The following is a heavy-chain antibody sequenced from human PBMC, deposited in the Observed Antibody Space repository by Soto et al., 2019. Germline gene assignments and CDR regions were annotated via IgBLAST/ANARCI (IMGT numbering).Heavy chain of an antibody. D-gene: IGHD3-10*01. CDR3: ARVVTMVRGVRYYYYYGMDV. CDR1: GGTFSSYA. V-gene: IGHV1-69*06. Sequence: SVKVSCKASGGTFSSYAISWVRQAPGQGLEWMGGIIPIFGTANYAQKFQGRVTITADKSTSTAYMELSSLRSEDTAVYYCARVVTMVRGVRYYYYYGMDVWGQGTTVTVYS. J-gene: IGHJ6*02. CDR2: IIPIFGTA.